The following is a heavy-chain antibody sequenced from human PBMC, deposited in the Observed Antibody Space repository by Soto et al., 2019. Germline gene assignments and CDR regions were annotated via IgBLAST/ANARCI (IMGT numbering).Heavy chain of an antibody. CDR2: ISDDGSNK. CDR3: ASPHGYIDY. V-gene: IGHV3-30*03. CDR1: GFTFSSYG. Sequence: QVQLVESGGGVVQPGRSLRLSCAASGFTFSSYGMHWVRQAPGKGLEWVAVISDDGSNKYYADSVKGRFTISRDNSKNTLYLQMNSLRAEDTAVYYCASPHGYIDYWGQGTLVTVSS. J-gene: IGHJ4*02.